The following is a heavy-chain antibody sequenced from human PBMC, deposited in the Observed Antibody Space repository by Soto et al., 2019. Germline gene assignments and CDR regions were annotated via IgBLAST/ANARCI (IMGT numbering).Heavy chain of an antibody. V-gene: IGHV4-4*02. D-gene: IGHD2-2*01. J-gene: IGHJ3*02. Sequence: QVQLQESGPGLVKPSGTLSLTCAVSGGSISSSNWWRWVRQPPGKGLEWIGEIYHSGSTNYNPSLNSQVTISVDKSKNQFSLKLSSVTAADTAVYYCARYILLVPAAQHDAFDIWGQGTMVTVSS. CDR1: GGSISSSNW. CDR3: ARYILLVPAAQHDAFDI. CDR2: IYHSGST.